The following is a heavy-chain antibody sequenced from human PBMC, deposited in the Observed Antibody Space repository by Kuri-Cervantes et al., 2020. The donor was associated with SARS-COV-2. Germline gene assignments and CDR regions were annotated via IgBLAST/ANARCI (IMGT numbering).Heavy chain of an antibody. CDR3: AREYYYDSSGYPIDAFDI. CDR2: ISYDGSNK. D-gene: IGHD3-22*01. CDR1: GFTFSSYG. J-gene: IGHJ3*02. Sequence: GESLKISCAASGFTFSSYGMHWVRQAPGKGLEWVAVISYDGSNKYYADSVKGRFTISRDNSKNTLYLQMNSLRAEDMAVYYCAREYYYDSSGYPIDAFDIWGQGTMVTVSS. V-gene: IGHV3-30*03.